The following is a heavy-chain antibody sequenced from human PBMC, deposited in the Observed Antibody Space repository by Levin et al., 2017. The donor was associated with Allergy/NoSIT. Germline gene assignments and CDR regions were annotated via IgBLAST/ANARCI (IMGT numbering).Heavy chain of an antibody. CDR1: GFTFSSFG. CDR2: ISAYTGNI. V-gene: IGHV1-18*01. Sequence: GESLKISCTASGFTFSSFGFSWVRQAPGQGLEWMGWISAYTGNINFAQKFQGRVSMITDTFTNTSYLELRGVTSDDTTVYYCARDYYNRDGKRAEVSHLWGQGTMVTVSS. D-gene: IGHD3-22*01. J-gene: IGHJ1*01. CDR3: ARDYYNRDGKRAEVSHL.